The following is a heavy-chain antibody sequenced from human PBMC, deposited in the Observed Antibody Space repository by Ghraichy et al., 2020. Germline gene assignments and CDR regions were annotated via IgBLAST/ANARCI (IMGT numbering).Heavy chain of an antibody. J-gene: IGHJ6*02. CDR3: ARGGPYYYYGMDV. CDR1: GGSFSGYY. V-gene: IGHV4-34*01. Sequence: SETLSLTCAVYGGSFSGYYWSWIRQPPGKGLEWIGEINHSGSTNYNPSLKSRVTISVDTSKNQFSLKLSSVTAADTAVYYCARGGPYYYYGMDVWGQGTTVTVSS. CDR2: INHSGST.